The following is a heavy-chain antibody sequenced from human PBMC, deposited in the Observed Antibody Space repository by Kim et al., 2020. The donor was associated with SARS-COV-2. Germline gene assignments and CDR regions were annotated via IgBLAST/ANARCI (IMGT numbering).Heavy chain of an antibody. CDR2: IDSDNGNT. D-gene: IGHD1-26*01. J-gene: IGHJ4*02. Sequence: ASVKVSCKASGYTFTDYGFSWVRQAPGQGLEWMGCIDSDNGNTNYAQNLQGRVTMTADTSTSTAYMELMSLRSDDTAMYYCVRGHYGKIVGEYWGQGTLVTVSS. V-gene: IGHV1-18*01. CDR3: VRGHYGKIVGEY. CDR1: GYTFTDYG.